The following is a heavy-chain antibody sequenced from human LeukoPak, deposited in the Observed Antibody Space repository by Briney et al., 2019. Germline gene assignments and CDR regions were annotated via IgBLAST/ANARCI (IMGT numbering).Heavy chain of an antibody. J-gene: IGHJ4*02. Sequence: GGSLRLSCAASGFTFSSYAMSWVRQAPGKGLEWVSGISSSGGSTYYADSVKGRFTISRDNAKNTLYLQMNSLRAEDTAVYYCARSLRVAGTSSRDYWGQGTLVTVSS. CDR1: GFTFSSYA. CDR3: ARSLRVAGTSSRDY. CDR2: ISSSGGST. D-gene: IGHD6-19*01. V-gene: IGHV3-23*01.